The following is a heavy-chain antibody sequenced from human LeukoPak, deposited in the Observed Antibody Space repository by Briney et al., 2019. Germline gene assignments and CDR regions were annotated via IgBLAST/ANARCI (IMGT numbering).Heavy chain of an antibody. CDR1: GGSLSTYY. CDR2: IYTSGDT. J-gene: IGHJ4*02. D-gene: IGHD5-12*01. V-gene: IGHV4-4*07. Sequence: SETLSLTCTVSGGSLSTYYWSWIRQSAGKGLEWNGRIYTSGDTNYNPSLKSRVTLSLDKSKNQFFLQLTSVTAADTAVYYCARDRDNVATYDIGYWGQGTLVTVSS. CDR3: ARDRDNVATYDIGY.